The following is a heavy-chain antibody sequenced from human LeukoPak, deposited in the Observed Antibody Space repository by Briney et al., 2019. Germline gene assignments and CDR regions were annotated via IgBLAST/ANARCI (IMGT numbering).Heavy chain of an antibody. J-gene: IGHJ4*02. D-gene: IGHD6-19*01. CDR1: GFTFSNFA. Sequence: GGSLRLSCAASGFTFSNFAMHWVRQAPGEGLEWVAVISYDGSNKYYADSVKGRFTISRDNSESTLYLKMNSPRADDTAVYYCARTYSSGYRDFDYWGQGTLVTVSS. CDR3: ARTYSSGYRDFDY. V-gene: IGHV3-30*04. CDR2: ISYDGSNK.